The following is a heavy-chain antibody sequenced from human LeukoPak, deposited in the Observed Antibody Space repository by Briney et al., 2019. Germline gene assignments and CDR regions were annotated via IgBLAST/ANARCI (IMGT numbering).Heavy chain of an antibody. D-gene: IGHD2-2*01. V-gene: IGHV3-53*01. CDR3: ARGPREDIVVVPNLWDY. CDR2: IYSGGST. Sequence: GGSLRLSCAASGFTVSSNYMSWVRQAPGKGLEWVSVIYSGGSTYCADSVKGRFTISRDNSKNTLYLQMNSLRAEDTAVYYCARGPREDIVVVPNLWDYWGQGTLVTVSS. J-gene: IGHJ4*02. CDR1: GFTVSSNY.